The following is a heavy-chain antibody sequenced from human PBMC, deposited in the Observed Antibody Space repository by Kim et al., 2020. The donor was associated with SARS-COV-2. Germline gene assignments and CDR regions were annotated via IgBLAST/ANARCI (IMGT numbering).Heavy chain of an antibody. CDR2: INHSGST. CDR3: ARSHRGSGYGSQH. D-gene: IGHD3-22*01. J-gene: IGHJ1*01. V-gene: IGHV4-34*01. CDR1: GGSFSGYY. Sequence: SETLSLTCAVYGGSFSGYYWSWIRQPPGKGLEWIGEINHSGSTNYNPSLKSRVTISVDTSKNQFSLKLSSVTAADTAVYYCARSHRGSGYGSQHWGQGTLVTVSS.